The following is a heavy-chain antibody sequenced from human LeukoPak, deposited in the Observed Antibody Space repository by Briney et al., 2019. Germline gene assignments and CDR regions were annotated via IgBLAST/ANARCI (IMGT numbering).Heavy chain of an antibody. V-gene: IGHV3-15*01. CDR1: GFTFTDAW. CDR3: TTEGCTSDCYFDC. J-gene: IGHJ4*02. D-gene: IGHD2-8*02. CDR2: IKSKTDGGTT. Sequence: PGGSLRLSCAASGFTFTDAWMSWVRQSPGKRLEWVGRIKSKTDGGTTDYAAPVEGRFTISRDDSKNTLYLQMNSLKTEDTAVYYCTTEGCTSDCYFDCWGQGSLVTVSS.